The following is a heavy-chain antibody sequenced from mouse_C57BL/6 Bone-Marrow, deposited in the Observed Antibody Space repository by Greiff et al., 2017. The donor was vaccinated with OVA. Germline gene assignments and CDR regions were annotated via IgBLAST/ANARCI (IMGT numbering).Heavy chain of an antibody. D-gene: IGHD2-3*01. J-gene: IGHJ3*01. CDR1: GFNIKDDY. Sequence: VQLQQSGAELVRPGASVKLSCTASGFNIKDDYMHWVKQRPEQGLEWIGWIDPENGATEYASKLQGKAPITADTSYNTAYLQLSSLTSEDTAVYYCTSIYDGYFWFAYWGQGTRVTVSA. V-gene: IGHV14-4*01. CDR3: TSIYDGYFWFAY. CDR2: IDPENGAT.